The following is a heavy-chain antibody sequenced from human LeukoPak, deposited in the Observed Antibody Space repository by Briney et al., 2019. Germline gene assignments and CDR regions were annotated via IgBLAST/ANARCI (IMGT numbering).Heavy chain of an antibody. CDR3: AKDRQSGTYFDY. Sequence: GGSLRLSCAASGFTFSSYDMSWVRQAPGKGLDWASAISGSGGSTYYADSVKGRFTISRDNSKNTVYLQMNSLRAEDTAVYYCAKDRQSGTYFDYWGQGTLVTVSS. J-gene: IGHJ4*02. D-gene: IGHD1-26*01. CDR1: GFTFSSYD. V-gene: IGHV3-23*01. CDR2: ISGSGGST.